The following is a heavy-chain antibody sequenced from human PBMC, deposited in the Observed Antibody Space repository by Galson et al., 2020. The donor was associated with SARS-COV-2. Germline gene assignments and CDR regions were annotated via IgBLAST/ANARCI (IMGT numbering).Heavy chain of an antibody. Sequence: GESLKISCAASGFSVSSNYMTWVRQAPGKGLEWVSVIYSGGSTYYADSVKGRFTISRDNSKNTLYLQMNSLRAEDTAVYYCARAAFLFDSSGYYTLPSYYYGMDVWGQGTTVTVSS. J-gene: IGHJ6*02. CDR2: IYSGGST. V-gene: IGHV3-66*01. CDR3: ARAAFLFDSSGYYTLPSYYYGMDV. D-gene: IGHD3-22*01. CDR1: GFSVSSNY.